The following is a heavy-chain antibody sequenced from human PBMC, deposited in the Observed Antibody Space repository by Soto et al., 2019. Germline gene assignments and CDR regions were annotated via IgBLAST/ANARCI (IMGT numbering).Heavy chain of an antibody. CDR1: GFAFRTYA. CDR2: IWGSGDRT. D-gene: IGHD2-21*02. V-gene: IGHV3-23*01. CDR3: AKTGPYCGGDCSRYFYGMDV. Sequence: PGGSLRLSCAASGFAFRTYAMAWVRQAPGKGLEWVSGIWGSGDRTFYADSAKGRFTISRDNSRNTLYLQMYSLTAEDTALYYCAKTGPYCGGDCSRYFYGMDVWGQGTTVTVSS. J-gene: IGHJ6*02.